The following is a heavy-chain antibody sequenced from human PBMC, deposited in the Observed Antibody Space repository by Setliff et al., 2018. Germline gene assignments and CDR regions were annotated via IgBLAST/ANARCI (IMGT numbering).Heavy chain of an antibody. J-gene: IGHJ4*02. V-gene: IGHV3-23*03. CDR1: GFTLSPYA. D-gene: IGHD4-4*01. Sequence: GGSLRLSCAASGFTLSPYAMSWVRQAPGKGLEWVSTIYSGDRDTFYTDSVKGRFTISRDNSKNTLYLQMNSLRAEDTAIYYCAKCSSWHSHYPHFNYWGQGTLVTVPQ. CDR2: IYSGDRDT. CDR3: AKCSSWHSHYPHFNY.